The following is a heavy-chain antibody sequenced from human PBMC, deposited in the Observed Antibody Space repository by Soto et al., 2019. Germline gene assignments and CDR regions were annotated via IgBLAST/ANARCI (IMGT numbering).Heavy chain of an antibody. CDR1: GFTVGDYA. Sequence: GSLRLSCTASGFTVGDYAMSWFRQAPGKGLEWVGFIRSKAYGGTTEYAASVKGRFTISRDDSKSIAYLQMNSLKTEDTAVYYCTRDDFWSGYSSSYYYYYGMDVWGQGTTVTSP. D-gene: IGHD3-3*01. CDR2: IRSKAYGGTT. CDR3: TRDDFWSGYSSSYYYYYGMDV. V-gene: IGHV3-49*03. J-gene: IGHJ6*02.